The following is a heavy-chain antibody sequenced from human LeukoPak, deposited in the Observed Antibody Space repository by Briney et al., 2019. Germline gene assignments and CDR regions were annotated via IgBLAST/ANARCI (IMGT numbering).Heavy chain of an antibody. V-gene: IGHV4-59*11. CDR3: ARVSWFPGTSYYYMDV. Sequence: SETLSLTCTVSGGSIKSHFWSWVRQPPGKGLEWFGYVYDSGTTNYNPSLKSRVTISVDTSNNQFSLKLSSVTAADTAVYYCARVSWFPGTSYYYMDVWGKGTTVTVSS. CDR2: VYDSGTT. J-gene: IGHJ6*03. CDR1: GGSIKSHF. D-gene: IGHD1-1*01.